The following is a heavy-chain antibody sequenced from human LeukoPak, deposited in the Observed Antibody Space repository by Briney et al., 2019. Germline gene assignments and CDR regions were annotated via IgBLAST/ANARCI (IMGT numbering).Heavy chain of an antibody. CDR2: ISAYNGNT. D-gene: IGHD3-3*01. J-gene: IGHJ3*02. Sequence: ASVKVSCKASGYTFSIYGFSWVRQAPGQGLEWMGWISAYNGNTNYAQKFQGRVTMTTDTSTSTAHMELRSLRSDDTAVYYCAKDDFWSGNDAFDIWGQGTMVTVSS. CDR1: GYTFSIYG. CDR3: AKDDFWSGNDAFDI. V-gene: IGHV1-18*01.